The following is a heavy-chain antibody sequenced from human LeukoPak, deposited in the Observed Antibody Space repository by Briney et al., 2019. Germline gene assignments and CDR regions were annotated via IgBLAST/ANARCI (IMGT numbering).Heavy chain of an antibody. CDR2: IYCSGST. J-gene: IGHJ3*02. CDR1: GGSISSYY. CDR3: ASFTMVRGKGDAFDI. D-gene: IGHD3-10*01. V-gene: IGHV4-59*08. Sequence: SQTLSLTCTVSGGSISSYYWSWVRQPPGKGLEWIGYIYCSGSTNYNPSLKSRVTISVDTSKNQFSLKLSSVTAADTAVYYCASFTMVRGKGDAFDIWGQGTMVTVSS.